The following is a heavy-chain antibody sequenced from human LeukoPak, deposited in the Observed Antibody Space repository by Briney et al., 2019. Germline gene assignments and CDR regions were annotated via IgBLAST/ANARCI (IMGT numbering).Heavy chain of an antibody. Sequence: GGSLRLSCAASGFTVSSSHMSWVRQAPGKGLEWVSVIDSGGSTYYSDSVKGRFTISRDNSKNTLYVEMNSLRTEDTAVYYCATGSRYYYDDWGQGTPVTVSS. J-gene: IGHJ4*02. D-gene: IGHD3-22*01. CDR1: GFTVSSSH. CDR2: IDSGGST. CDR3: ATGSRYYYDD. V-gene: IGHV3-53*01.